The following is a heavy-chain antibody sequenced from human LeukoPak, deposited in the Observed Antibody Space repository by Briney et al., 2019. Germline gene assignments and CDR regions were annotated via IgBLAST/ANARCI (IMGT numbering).Heavy chain of an antibody. J-gene: IGHJ4*02. CDR2: ISTRSTYT. CDR3: APWIVGGFWADY. Sequence: PGGSLRLSCTASKFTFSNYVMTWVRQAPGKGREWVSAISTRSTYTYYADSVRGRFTISRDDSKNTLYLQMNSLRVDDTAIYYCAPWIVGGFWADYWGQGALVTVSS. D-gene: IGHD1-26*01. V-gene: IGHV3-23*01. CDR1: KFTFSNYV.